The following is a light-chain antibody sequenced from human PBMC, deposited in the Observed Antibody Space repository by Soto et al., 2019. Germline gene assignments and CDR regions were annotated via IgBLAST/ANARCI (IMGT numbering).Light chain of an antibody. CDR3: QQYSNWPLT. J-gene: IGKJ4*01. Sequence: ENVLTQSPGTLSLSPGERATLSCRASQSVRTNYLAWYQQKPGQAPRLLIYDASNRATGVPARFSGSGSGTDFTLTINSLQSEDFAVYYCQQYSNWPLTFGGGTKVDIK. CDR2: DAS. CDR1: QSVRTNY. V-gene: IGKV3D-20*02.